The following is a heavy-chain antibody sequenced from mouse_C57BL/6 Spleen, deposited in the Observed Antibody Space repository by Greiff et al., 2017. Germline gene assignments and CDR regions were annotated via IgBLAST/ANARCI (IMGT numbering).Heavy chain of an antibody. CDR3: ARGGQLRPSVSYYFDY. CDR2: INPNNGGT. J-gene: IGHJ2*01. D-gene: IGHD3-2*02. CDR1: GYTFTDYN. Sequence: VQLQQSGPELVKPGASVKIPCKASGYTFTDYNMDWVKQSHGKSLEWIGDINPNNGGTIYNQKFKGKATLTVEKSSSTAYMELRSLTSEDTAVYYCARGGQLRPSVSYYFDYWGQGTTLTVSS. V-gene: IGHV1-18*01.